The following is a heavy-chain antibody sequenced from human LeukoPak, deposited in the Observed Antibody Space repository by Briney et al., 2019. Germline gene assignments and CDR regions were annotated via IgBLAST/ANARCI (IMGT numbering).Heavy chain of an antibody. CDR3: ARESVAVAVFDY. D-gene: IGHD6-19*01. CDR2: IYYSGST. V-gene: IGHV4-59*01. Sequence: TSETLSLTCTVSGGSISSYYWSWIRQPPGKGLEWIGYIYYSGSTNYNPSLKSRVTISVDTSKNQFSLKLSSVTAADTAVYYCARESVAVAVFDYWGQGTLVTVSS. CDR1: GGSISSYY. J-gene: IGHJ4*02.